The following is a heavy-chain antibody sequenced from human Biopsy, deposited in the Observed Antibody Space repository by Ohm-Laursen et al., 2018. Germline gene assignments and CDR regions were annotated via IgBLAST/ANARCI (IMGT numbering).Heavy chain of an antibody. CDR3: ARGDYFDSNGYFWFDP. CDR1: GGSISSGGSY. CDR2: IFNSANT. V-gene: IGHV4-31*01. D-gene: IGHD3-22*01. Sequence: SQTLSLTCTVSGGSISSGGSYWSWIRQRPGKGLEWIGYIFNSANTYYNPSLKNLITISGDTSKNQFSLKLNSVTAADTAMHYCARGDYFDSNGYFWFDPWGQGTLVTVSS. J-gene: IGHJ5*02.